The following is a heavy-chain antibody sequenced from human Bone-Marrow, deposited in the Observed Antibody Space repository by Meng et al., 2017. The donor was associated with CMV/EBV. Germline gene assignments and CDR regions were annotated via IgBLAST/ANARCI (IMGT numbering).Heavy chain of an antibody. CDR3: AREREYDFWSGYFGYYFDY. J-gene: IGHJ4*02. D-gene: IGHD3-3*01. CDR1: GGSIRSYY. Sequence: SETLSLTCTVSGGSIRSYYWSWIRQPPGKGLEWLGYIYYSGSTNYNPSLKSRVTISVDTSKNQFSLKLSSVTAADTAVYYCAREREYDFWSGYFGYYFDYWGQGTLVTVSS. V-gene: IGHV4-59*01. CDR2: IYYSGST.